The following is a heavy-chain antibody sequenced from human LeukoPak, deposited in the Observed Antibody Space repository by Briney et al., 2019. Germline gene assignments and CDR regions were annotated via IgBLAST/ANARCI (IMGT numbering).Heavy chain of an antibody. Sequence: GGSLRLSCSASGFTFSTYTMHWVRQAPGKGLEYVSTVSRNGGSTYYADSVKGRFTISRDNSKNTLYLQMNSLRAEDTAVYYCAREHSGSEYYFDYWGQGTLVTVSS. D-gene: IGHD6-19*01. CDR2: VSRNGGST. V-gene: IGHV3-64*04. CDR1: GFTFSTYT. J-gene: IGHJ4*02. CDR3: AREHSGSEYYFDY.